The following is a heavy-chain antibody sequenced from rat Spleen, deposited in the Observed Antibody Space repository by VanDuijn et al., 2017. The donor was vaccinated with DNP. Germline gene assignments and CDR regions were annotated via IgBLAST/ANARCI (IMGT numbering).Heavy chain of an antibody. CDR1: GFTFSDYN. CDR2: ISSSGGGS. J-gene: IGHJ2*01. Sequence: EVQLVESGGGSVQPGRSMKLSCAASGFTFSDYNMAWVRQAPTRGLEWVAGISSSGGGSYYRDSVKGRLTISRDNAKTTLYLQMDSLRSEDTATYYCTSGLYWGQGVMVTVPS. V-gene: IGHV5-27*01. D-gene: IGHD1-7*01. CDR3: TSGLY.